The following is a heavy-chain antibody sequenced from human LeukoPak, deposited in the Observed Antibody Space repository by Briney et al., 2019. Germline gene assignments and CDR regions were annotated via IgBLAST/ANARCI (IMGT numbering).Heavy chain of an antibody. Sequence: PSETLSLTCTVSGGSISSGGYYWSWIRQHPGKGLEWIGYIYYSGSTYYNPSLKSRVALSVDTSKNQFSLKLSSVTAADTAVYYCAGAGGSGYYTSDFFDYWGQGTLVTVSS. CDR3: AGAGGSGYYTSDFFDY. D-gene: IGHD3-3*01. CDR2: IYYSGST. CDR1: GGSISSGGYY. J-gene: IGHJ4*02. V-gene: IGHV4-31*02.